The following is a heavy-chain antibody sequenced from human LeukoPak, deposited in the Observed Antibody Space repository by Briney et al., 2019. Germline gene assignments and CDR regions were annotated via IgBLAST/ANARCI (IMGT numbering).Heavy chain of an antibody. CDR3: ARHDFDLPMIYSFFVH. D-gene: IGHD3-3*01. V-gene: IGHV1-46*01. CDR2: MHPTGDST. J-gene: IGHJ5*02. Sequence: GASVKVSCKASGYTFTKYYMNWVRQAPGQGLEWMGIMHPTGDSTNYAQKFQGRVTLTRDTSTGTFYMELSSPTSEDTAVYYCARHDFDLPMIYSFFVHWGQGTLVTVSS. CDR1: GYTFTKYY.